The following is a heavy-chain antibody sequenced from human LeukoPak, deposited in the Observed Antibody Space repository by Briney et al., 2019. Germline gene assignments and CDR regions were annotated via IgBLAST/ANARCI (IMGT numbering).Heavy chain of an antibody. Sequence: GGSLRLSCADSGFTFSSHSMSWVRQAPGMGLEWVSSISGSSSYIFYADSVKGRFTISRGNAKNSLYLQMNSLRVEDTAVYYCARARICGGSSCYSRGFDYWGQGTLVTVSS. D-gene: IGHD2-15*01. CDR3: ARARICGGSSCYSRGFDY. CDR1: GFTFSSHS. V-gene: IGHV3-21*01. CDR2: ISGSSSYI. J-gene: IGHJ4*02.